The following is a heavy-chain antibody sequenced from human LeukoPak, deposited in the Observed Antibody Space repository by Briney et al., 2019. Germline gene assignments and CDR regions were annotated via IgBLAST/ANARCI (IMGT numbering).Heavy chain of an antibody. Sequence: PSETLSLTCTVSGGSISSSSYYWGWIRQPPGKGLEWIGSIYHSGSTYYNPSLKSRVTISVDTSKNQFSLKLSSVTAADTAVYYCARDRVVVYYFDYWGQGTLVTVSS. D-gene: IGHD2-15*01. V-gene: IGHV4-39*07. CDR3: ARDRVVVYYFDY. CDR1: GGSISSSSYY. CDR2: IYHSGST. J-gene: IGHJ4*02.